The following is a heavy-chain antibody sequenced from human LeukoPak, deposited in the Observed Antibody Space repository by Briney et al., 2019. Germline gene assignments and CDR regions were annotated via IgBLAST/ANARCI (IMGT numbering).Heavy chain of an antibody. J-gene: IGHJ4*02. CDR2: TYYTSKWKT. V-gene: IGHV6-1*01. CDR3: AGDHEGNFDY. CDR1: GDTIPTNRIA. Sequence: SQTLSLTCAISGDTIPTNRIAWNWIRQSPSRGLEWLGRTYYTSKWKTDYALSVKSRITINPDTSRNHFSLQLNSVTPEDTAVYYCAGDHEGNFDYWGQGTPVTVSS.